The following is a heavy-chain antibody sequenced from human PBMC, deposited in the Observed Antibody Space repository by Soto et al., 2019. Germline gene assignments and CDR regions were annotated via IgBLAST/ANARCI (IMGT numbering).Heavy chain of an antibody. J-gene: IGHJ4*02. CDR1: GGPISTYY. D-gene: IGHD1-1*01. CDR3: GRHVGLHNWNRFDY. Sequence: SETLSLTCTVSGGPISTYYWSWIRQPPGKGLEWIGYIYYSGSTNYNPSLKSRVTISIDTSKNQFSLKLSSVTAADTAVYYCGRHVGLHNWNRFDYWGQGTLVTVSS. V-gene: IGHV4-59*08. CDR2: IYYSGST.